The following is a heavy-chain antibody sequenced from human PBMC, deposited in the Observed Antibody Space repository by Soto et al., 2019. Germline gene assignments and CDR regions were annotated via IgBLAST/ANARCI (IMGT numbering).Heavy chain of an antibody. D-gene: IGHD5-18*01. CDR2: INNEGSVT. Sequence: EVQVVESGGGLVQPGGSLRLSCAASGFTFSNLWMHWVRQAPGKGLVWVAHINNEGSVTSYADSVKGRFTISRDNAKNTVYLQMNSLRVEDTGLYYCVDTFSLAYWGQGILVTVSS. CDR3: VDTFSLAY. V-gene: IGHV3-74*01. J-gene: IGHJ4*02. CDR1: GFTFSNLW.